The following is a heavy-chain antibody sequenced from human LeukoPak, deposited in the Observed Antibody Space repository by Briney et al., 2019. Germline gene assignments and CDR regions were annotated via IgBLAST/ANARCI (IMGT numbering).Heavy chain of an antibody. CDR1: GGSISSYY. D-gene: IGHD4-23*01. CDR3: AKSVVTEMGIYFQH. V-gene: IGHV4-59*01. Sequence: SETLSLTCTVSGGSISSYYWSWIRQPPGKGLEWIGYVSYSGSTDSNPSLKSRVSISVDTSKNQFSLKLSSVTAADTAVYYCAKSVVTEMGIYFQHWGQGTLVTVSS. J-gene: IGHJ1*01. CDR2: VSYSGST.